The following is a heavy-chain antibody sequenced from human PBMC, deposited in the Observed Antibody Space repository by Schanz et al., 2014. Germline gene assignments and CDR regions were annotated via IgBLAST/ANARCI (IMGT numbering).Heavy chain of an antibody. D-gene: IGHD4-17*01. J-gene: IGHJ4*02. Sequence: EVQLVESGGDLVQPGGSLRLSCVASGFTFSTSSMSWVRQAPGQGLEWVASIKDDGNDMHYVDRVKGRFTISRDNSKITLYLQMNSLRAEDTAVYYCAKDCPSDYGDHCFDFWGQGTLVTVSS. CDR1: GFTFSTSS. CDR3: AKDCPSDYGDHCFDF. V-gene: IGHV3-7*03. CDR2: IKDDGNDM.